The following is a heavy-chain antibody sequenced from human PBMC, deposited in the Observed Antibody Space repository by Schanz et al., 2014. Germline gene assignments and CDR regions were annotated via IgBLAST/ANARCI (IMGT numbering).Heavy chain of an antibody. D-gene: IGHD2-8*02. CDR1: GYTLKDHA. CDR2: INPSGGST. V-gene: IGHV1-46*02. CDR3: AKSLESCPGGRCSRGYFDY. Sequence: QVQLVQSGPEVKKPGASVKVSCQASGYTLKDHAMHWVRQAPGQGLEWMGIINPSGGSTSYAQNFQGRLTVTRDTSTSTVYMELSSLRSEDTAVYYCAKSLESCPGGRCSRGYFDYWGQGTLVTVSA. J-gene: IGHJ4*02.